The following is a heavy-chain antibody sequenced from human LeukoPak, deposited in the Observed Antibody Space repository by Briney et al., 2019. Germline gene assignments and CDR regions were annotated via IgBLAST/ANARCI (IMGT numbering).Heavy chain of an antibody. V-gene: IGHV1-18*01. CDR3: ARDHTAARPNWFDP. CDR1: VYTFSTYG. J-gene: IGHJ5*02. CDR2: ISAYNGNT. D-gene: IGHD6-6*01. Sequence: ASVKVSCKASVYTFSTYGISWVRQAPGQGLEWMGWISAYNGNTNYPQKFQDRVTMTTDTSTSTAYMELRSLRSDDTAVYYCARDHTAARPNWFDPWGQGTLVTVSS.